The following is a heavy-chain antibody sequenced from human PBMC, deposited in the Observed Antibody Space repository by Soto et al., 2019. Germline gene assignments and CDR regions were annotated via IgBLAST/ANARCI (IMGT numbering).Heavy chain of an antibody. D-gene: IGHD3-9*01. Sequence: VSVKVSCKASGYTFTSYAMHWVRQAPGQRLEWMGWINAGNGNTKYTQKFQGRVTITRDTSASTAYMELSSLRSEDTAVYYCARVQRYDILTGYYKTDAFDIWGQGTMVTVSS. J-gene: IGHJ3*02. CDR2: INAGNGNT. CDR1: GYTFTSYA. V-gene: IGHV1-3*01. CDR3: ARVQRYDILTGYYKTDAFDI.